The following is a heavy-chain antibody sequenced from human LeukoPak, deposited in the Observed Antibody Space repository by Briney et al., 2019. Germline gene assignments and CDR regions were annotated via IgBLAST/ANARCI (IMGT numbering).Heavy chain of an antibody. J-gene: IGHJ3*02. CDR3: AEEGENYAFDI. Sequence: GGSLRLSCTPSGFTFGDYAMTWVRQAPGKGLEWVSAISGSGGSTYYADSVKGRFTISRDNSKNTLYLQMNSLRAEDTAIYYCAEEGENYAFDIWGQGTMVTVSS. CDR2: ISGSGGST. CDR1: GFTFGDYA. D-gene: IGHD2-21*01. V-gene: IGHV3-23*01.